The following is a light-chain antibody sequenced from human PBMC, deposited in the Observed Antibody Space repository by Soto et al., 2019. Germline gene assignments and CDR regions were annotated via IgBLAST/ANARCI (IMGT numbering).Light chain of an antibody. J-gene: IGLJ1*01. Sequence: ALTQPASVSWSPGQSITISCTGTSSDVGDYNYVSWYQQYPGKAPKLMIYGVSNRPSGVSNRFSGSKSGNTASLTISGLQAEDEADYYCSSYTTSSTHYVFGAGTKVTVL. V-gene: IGLV2-14*01. CDR2: GVS. CDR3: SSYTTSSTHYV. CDR1: SSDVGDYNY.